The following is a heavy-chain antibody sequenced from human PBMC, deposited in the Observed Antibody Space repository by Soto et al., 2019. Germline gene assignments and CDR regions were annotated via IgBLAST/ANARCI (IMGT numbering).Heavy chain of an antibody. CDR3: ARVRIVVVVAASLGHDY. CDR2: IKQDGSEK. V-gene: IGHV3-7*03. Sequence: QPGGSLRLSCAASGFTFSSYWMSWVRQAPGKGLEWVANIKQDGSEKYYVDSVKGRFTISRDNAKNSLYLQMNSLRAEDTAVYYCARVRIVVVVAASLGHDYWGQGTLVTVSS. CDR1: GFTFSSYW. J-gene: IGHJ4*02. D-gene: IGHD2-15*01.